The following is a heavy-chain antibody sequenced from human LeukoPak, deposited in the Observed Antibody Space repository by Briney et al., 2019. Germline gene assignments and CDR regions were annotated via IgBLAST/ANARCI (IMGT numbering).Heavy chain of an antibody. CDR1: GGSISSSSYY. D-gene: IGHD3-3*01. J-gene: IGHJ5*02. CDR3: ARATKEQFWSGYYGFDP. CDR2: IYYSGST. V-gene: IGHV4-39*07. Sequence: PSETLSLTCTVSGGSISSSSYYWGWIRQPPGKGLEWIGSIYYSGSTYYNPSLKSRVTISVDTSKNQFSLKLSSVTAADTAVYYCARATKEQFWSGYYGFDPWGQGTLVTVSS.